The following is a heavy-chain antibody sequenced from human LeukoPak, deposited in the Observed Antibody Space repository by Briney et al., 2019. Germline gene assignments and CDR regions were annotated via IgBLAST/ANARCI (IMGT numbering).Heavy chain of an antibody. V-gene: IGHV3-23*01. CDR1: GFTFSSYA. D-gene: IGHD1-26*01. CDR3: AKPPHTTDQVGATAFDY. CDR2: ISGSGGST. Sequence: PGGSLRLPCAASGFTFSSYAMSWVRQAPGKGLEWVSAISGSGGSTYYADSVKGRFTISRDNSKNTLYLQMNSLRAEDTAVYYCAKPPHTTDQVGATAFDYWGQGTLVTVSS. J-gene: IGHJ4*02.